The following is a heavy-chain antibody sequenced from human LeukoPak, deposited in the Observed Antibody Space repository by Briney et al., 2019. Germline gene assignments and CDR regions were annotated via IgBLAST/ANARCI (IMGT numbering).Heavy chain of an antibody. CDR1: GFTFSTYT. CDR2: ISSGGLTI. CDR3: ARDFDYGDYIGF. V-gene: IGHV3-48*04. Sequence: GGSLRLSCVASGFTFSTYTFNWVRQAPGKGLEWLSYISSGGLTIFYADSVKGRFTISRDNTKDAIYLDMTNLRAEDTAVYYCARDFDYGDYIGFWGQGTLVAVSS. J-gene: IGHJ4*02. D-gene: IGHD4/OR15-4a*01.